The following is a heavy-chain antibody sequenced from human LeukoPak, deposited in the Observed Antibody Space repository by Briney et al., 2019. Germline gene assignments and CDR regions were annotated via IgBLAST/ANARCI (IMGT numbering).Heavy chain of an antibody. CDR1: GGSISSYY. V-gene: IGHV4-59*08. CDR3: ARTTSGSKYYGMDV. J-gene: IGHJ6*02. D-gene: IGHD3-10*01. CDR2: IYYSGST. Sequence: SETLSLTCTVSGGSISSYYWSWIRQPPGKGLEWIGYIYYSGSTNYNPSLKSRVTISVDTSKNQFSLKLSSVTAADTAVYYCARTTSGSKYYGMDVWGQGTTVTVSS.